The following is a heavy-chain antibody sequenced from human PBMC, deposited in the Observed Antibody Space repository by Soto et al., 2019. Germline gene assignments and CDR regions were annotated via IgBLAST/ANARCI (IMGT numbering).Heavy chain of an antibody. CDR3: ARGLVEDSSSWDLFY. Sequence: ASVKVSCKASGYTFTSYYMHWVRQAPGQGLEWMGIINPSGGSTSYAQKFQGRVTMARDTSTSTVYMELSSLRSEDTAVYYCARGLVEDSSSWDLFYWGQGTLVTVSS. J-gene: IGHJ4*02. D-gene: IGHD6-13*01. V-gene: IGHV1-46*01. CDR2: INPSGGST. CDR1: GYTFTSYY.